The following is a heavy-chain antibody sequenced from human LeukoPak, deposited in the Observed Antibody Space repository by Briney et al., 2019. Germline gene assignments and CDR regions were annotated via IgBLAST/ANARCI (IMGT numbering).Heavy chain of an antibody. CDR1: GGSISSGGYY. V-gene: IGHV4-31*03. CDR3: ARGGGGPGYSYGTRDY. D-gene: IGHD5-18*01. CDR2: IYYSGST. J-gene: IGHJ4*02. Sequence: SQTRSLTCTVSGGSISSGGYYWSWIRQHPGKGLEWIGYIYYSGSTYYNPSLKSRVTISVDTSKNQFSLKLSSVTAADTAVYYCARGGGGPGYSYGTRDYWGQGTLVTVSS.